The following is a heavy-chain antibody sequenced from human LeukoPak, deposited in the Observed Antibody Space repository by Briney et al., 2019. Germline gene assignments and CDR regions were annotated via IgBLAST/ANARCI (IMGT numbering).Heavy chain of an antibody. V-gene: IGHV4-4*07. D-gene: IGHD3-10*01. J-gene: IGHJ3*02. CDR3: ARDQITMVRGVIMTEAFDI. CDR2: IYTSGST. CDR1: GGPISSYD. Sequence: SSETLSLTCTVSGGPISSYDWSWIRQPAGKGLEWIGRIYTSGSTNYNPSLKRRVTMSVGTSKNQFSLKLSSVTAADTAVYYCARDQITMVRGVIMTEAFDIWGQGTMVTVSS.